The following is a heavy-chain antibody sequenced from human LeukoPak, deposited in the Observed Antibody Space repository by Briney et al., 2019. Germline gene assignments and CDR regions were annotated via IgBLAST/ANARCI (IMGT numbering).Heavy chain of an antibody. CDR1: GYTFTSYY. D-gene: IGHD2-8*02. V-gene: IGHV1-46*01. J-gene: IGHJ4*02. Sequence: ASVKVSCKASGYTFTSYYLHWVRQAPGQGLEWMGIINFSGGSTTYAQKFQGRVTMTRDTSTSTVYMELNSLRAEDTAVYYCAKAPWAAGTGGSTFDYWGQGTLVTVSS. CDR3: AKAPWAAGTGGSTFDY. CDR2: INFSGGST.